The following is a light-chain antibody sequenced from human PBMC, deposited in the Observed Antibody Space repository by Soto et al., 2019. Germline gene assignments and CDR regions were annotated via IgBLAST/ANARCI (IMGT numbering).Light chain of an antibody. J-gene: IGLJ1*01. V-gene: IGLV1-40*01. Sequence: QSVLTQPASVSGAPGQRVTISCSGTSSNIGAGYHVHWYQQHPGIAPKLLISHNNHRPSGVPDRFSGSKSDTSASLAITGLQADDEADYYCQPYDNSLSGYVFGTGTKVTV. CDR1: SSNIGAGYH. CDR3: QPYDNSLSGYV. CDR2: HNN.